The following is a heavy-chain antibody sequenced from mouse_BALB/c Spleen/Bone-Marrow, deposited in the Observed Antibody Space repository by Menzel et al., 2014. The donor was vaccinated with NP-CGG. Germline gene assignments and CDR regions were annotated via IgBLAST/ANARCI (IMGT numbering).Heavy chain of an antibody. CDR2: ISSSDSYT. CDR1: GFTFRYYA. V-gene: IGHV5-9-4*01. CDR3: ARDRGDY. Sequence: EVMLVESGGGLVKPGGSLKLSCAASGFTFRYYAMSWVRQSPEKRLEWVAEISSSDSYTYYADTVTGRFTISRDNAKNTLYLEMSSLRSEDTAMYYCARDRGDYWGQGTSVTVSS. J-gene: IGHJ4*01.